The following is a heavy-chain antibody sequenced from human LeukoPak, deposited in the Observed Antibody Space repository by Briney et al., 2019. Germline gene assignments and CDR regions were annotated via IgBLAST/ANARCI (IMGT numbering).Heavy chain of an antibody. CDR2: IYYSGST. V-gene: IGHV4-59*01. CDR3: ARVSPRPRFDY. J-gene: IGHJ4*02. CDR1: GGSMNSYY. Sequence: SETLSLTCTVSGGSMNSYYWSWIRQPPGKGLEWIGYIYYSGSTNYNPSLKSRVTISVDTSKKQVSLKLSSVTAADTSVYYYARVSPRPRFDYWGQGTLVTVSS. D-gene: IGHD1-14*01.